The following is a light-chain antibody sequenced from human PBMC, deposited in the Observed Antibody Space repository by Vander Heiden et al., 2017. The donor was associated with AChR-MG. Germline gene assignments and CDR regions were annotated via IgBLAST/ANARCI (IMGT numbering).Light chain of an antibody. V-gene: IGLV2-8*01. J-gene: IGLJ2*01. CDR3: SSYAGSNSVV. CDR1: SSDVGVYNY. CDR2: EVS. Sequence: QSALTQPPSASGSPGQSVTISCTGTSSDVGVYNYVSWYQQHPGKAPKRMMYEVSKRPSGVPDRFSGSKSGNTESLTVSGLQAEDEADDYCSSYAGSNSVVFGGGTKLTVL.